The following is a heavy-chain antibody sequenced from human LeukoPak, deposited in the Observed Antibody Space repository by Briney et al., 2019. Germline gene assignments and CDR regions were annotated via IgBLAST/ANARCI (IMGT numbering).Heavy chain of an antibody. CDR1: GYTFTSDY. V-gene: IGHV1-46*01. CDR3: ARAPWGYSYGDNWFDP. J-gene: IGHJ5*02. D-gene: IGHD5-18*01. Sequence: ASVKVSCKASGYTFTSDYIHWVRQAPGQGLEWMGIINPSGGSTSYAQKFQGRVTMTRDMSTSTVYMELSSLRSEDTAVYYCARAPWGYSYGDNWFDPWGQGTLVTVSS. CDR2: INPSGGST.